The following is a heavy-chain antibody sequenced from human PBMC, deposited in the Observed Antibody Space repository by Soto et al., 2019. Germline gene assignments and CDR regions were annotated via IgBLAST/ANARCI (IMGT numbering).Heavy chain of an antibody. CDR2: INPNSGGT. CDR1: GYTFTGYY. CDR3: ARDRGDGYNSLTLRYYGMDV. Sequence: ASVKVSCKASGYTFTGYYMHWVRQAPGQGLEWMGWINPNSGGTNYAQKFQGWVTMTRDTSIGTAYMELSWLRSDDTAVYYCARDRGDGYNSLTLRYYGMDVWGQGTTVTVSS. D-gene: IGHD5-12*01. J-gene: IGHJ6*02. V-gene: IGHV1-2*04.